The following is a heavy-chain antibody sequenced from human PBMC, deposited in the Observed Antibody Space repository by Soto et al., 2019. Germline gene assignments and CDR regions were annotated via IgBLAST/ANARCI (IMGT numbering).Heavy chain of an antibody. Sequence: GSLRLSCAASGFTFSSYEMNWVRQAPGKGLEWVSYISSSGSTIYYADSVKGRFTISRDNAKNSLYLQMNSLRAEDTAVYYCARTGIAAAGTLYDYWGQGTLVTVSS. D-gene: IGHD6-13*01. CDR3: ARTGIAAAGTLYDY. CDR2: ISSSGSTI. J-gene: IGHJ4*02. V-gene: IGHV3-48*03. CDR1: GFTFSSYE.